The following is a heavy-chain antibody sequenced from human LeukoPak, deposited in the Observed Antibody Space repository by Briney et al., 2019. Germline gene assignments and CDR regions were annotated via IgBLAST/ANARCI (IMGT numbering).Heavy chain of an antibody. Sequence: PSETLSLTCTVSGGYISTSNYYWGWIRQPPGKGLEWIGNIYYSGSTYYNPSLKSRVSLSLDTSMSQFSLKVNSLTVADTAVYYWARAVDTSWGYDYGGQETLVPVSS. CDR2: IYYSGST. J-gene: IGHJ4*02. V-gene: IGHV4-39*01. CDR1: GGYISTSNYY. CDR3: ARAVDTSWGYDY. D-gene: IGHD5-18*01.